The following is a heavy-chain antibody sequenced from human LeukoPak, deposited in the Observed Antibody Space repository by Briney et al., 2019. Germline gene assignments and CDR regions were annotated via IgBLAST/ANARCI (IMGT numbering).Heavy chain of an antibody. D-gene: IGHD3-10*01. V-gene: IGHV3-23*01. Sequence: GGSLRLSCAASGFTFSSYAMSWVRQAPGKGLEWVSAISGGGGSTYYADSAKGRFTISRDNPKNTLYLQMNSLRAEDTAVYYCAKDQGSYLDYWGQGTLVTVSS. CDR2: ISGGGGST. CDR1: GFTFSSYA. CDR3: AKDQGSYLDY. J-gene: IGHJ4*02.